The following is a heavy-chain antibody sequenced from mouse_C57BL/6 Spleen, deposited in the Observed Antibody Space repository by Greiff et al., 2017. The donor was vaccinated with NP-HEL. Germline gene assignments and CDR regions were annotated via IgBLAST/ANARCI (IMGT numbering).Heavy chain of an antibody. Sequence: VQLQQSGAELVKPGASVKISCKASGYAFSSYWMNWVKQRPGKGLEWIGQIYSGDGDTNYNGKFKGKATLTADKSSSTAYMQLSSLTSEDSAVYFCARWEYYGSSPYYAMDYWGQGTSVTVSS. J-gene: IGHJ4*01. CDR1: GYAFSSYW. CDR2: IYSGDGDT. CDR3: ARWEYYGSSPYYAMDY. D-gene: IGHD1-1*01. V-gene: IGHV1-80*01.